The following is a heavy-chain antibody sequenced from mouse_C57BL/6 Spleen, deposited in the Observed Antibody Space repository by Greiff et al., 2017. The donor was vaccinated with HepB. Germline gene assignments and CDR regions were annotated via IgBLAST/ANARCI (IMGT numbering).Heavy chain of an antibody. D-gene: IGHD1-1*01. CDR1: GYTFTDYE. Sequence: VQLQESGAELVRPGASVTLSCKASGYTFTDYEMHWVKQTPVHGLEWIGAIDPETGGTAYNQKFKGKAILTADKSSSTAYMELRSLTSEDSAVYYCTMRDITTVVATHWYFDVGGTGTTVTVSS. CDR2: IDPETGGT. CDR3: TMRDITTVVATHWYFDV. J-gene: IGHJ1*03. V-gene: IGHV1-15*01.